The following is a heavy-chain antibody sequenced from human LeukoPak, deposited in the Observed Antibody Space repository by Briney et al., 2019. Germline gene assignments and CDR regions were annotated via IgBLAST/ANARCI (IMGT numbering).Heavy chain of an antibody. CDR2: VDPEDGET. D-gene: IGHD3-3*01. J-gene: IGHJ4*02. V-gene: IGHV1-69-2*01. CDR1: GYTFTDYY. Sequence: GATVKISCKVSGYTFTDYYMHWVQQAPGKGLEWMGLVDPEDGETIYAEKFQGRVTITADTSTDTAYMELSSLRSEDTAVYYCATGPDYDFWSGPTQIYYWGQGTLVTVSS. CDR3: ATGPDYDFWSGPTQIYY.